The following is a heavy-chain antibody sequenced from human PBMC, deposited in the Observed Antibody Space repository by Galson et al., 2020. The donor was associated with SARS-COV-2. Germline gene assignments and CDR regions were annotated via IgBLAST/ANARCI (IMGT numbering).Heavy chain of an antibody. D-gene: IGHD5-12*01. Sequence: GGSLRLSCAASGFTVSTNYMTWVRQAPGRGLEWVTTLYSGDTTYYADSVKGRFTISRDNSKNTLYLQMNRLRAEDTAVYYCARGNGGVATSYYWGQGTLVAVSS. CDR2: LYSGDTT. J-gene: IGHJ4*02. CDR1: GFTVSTNY. V-gene: IGHV3-66*01. CDR3: ARGNGGVATSYY.